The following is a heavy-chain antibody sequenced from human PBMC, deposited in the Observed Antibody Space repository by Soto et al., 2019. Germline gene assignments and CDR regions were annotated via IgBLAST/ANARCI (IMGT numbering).Heavy chain of an antibody. J-gene: IGHJ6*02. Sequence: GASLKISCKGSGYTFTSYWISWVRQMPGKGLEWMGRIDPSDSYTNFSPSFQGHVTISVDKSTNTAYLQWSSLKASDTAMYYCATYCSGGSCYLDYYYYGMDVWGQGTMVTVSS. CDR1: GYTFTSYW. CDR2: IDPSDSYT. V-gene: IGHV5-10-1*01. CDR3: ATYCSGGSCYLDYYYYGMDV. D-gene: IGHD2-15*01.